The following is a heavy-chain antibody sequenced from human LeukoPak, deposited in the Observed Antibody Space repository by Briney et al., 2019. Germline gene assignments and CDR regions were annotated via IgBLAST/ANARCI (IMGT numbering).Heavy chain of an antibody. D-gene: IGHD4-17*01. CDR1: GGSISSGDYY. J-gene: IGHJ6*02. CDR3: AREVPTVTTMYEAYGMDV. CDR2: IYYSGST. V-gene: IGHV4-30-4*01. Sequence: PSETLSLTCTVSGGSISSGDYYWSWIRQPPGKGLEWIGYIYYSGSTYYNPSLKSRVTISVDTSKNQFSLKLSSVTAADTAVYYCAREVPTVTTMYEAYGMDVWGQGTTVTVSS.